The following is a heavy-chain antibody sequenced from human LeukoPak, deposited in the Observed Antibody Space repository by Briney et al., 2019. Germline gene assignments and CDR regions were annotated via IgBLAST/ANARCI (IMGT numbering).Heavy chain of an antibody. CDR1: DFTFDFYW. CDR2: MSSDGSNK. D-gene: IGHD6-19*01. V-gene: IGHV3-30*03. J-gene: IGHJ3*02. CDR3: ARALSSGWSHAFDI. Sequence: PGGSLRLSCVASDFTFDFYWMTWVRQAPGKGLEWVAVMSSDGSNKYYADSVKGRFTISRDNSRNTMYLQMNSLRAEDTAVYYCARALSSGWSHAFDIWGQGTMVTVSS.